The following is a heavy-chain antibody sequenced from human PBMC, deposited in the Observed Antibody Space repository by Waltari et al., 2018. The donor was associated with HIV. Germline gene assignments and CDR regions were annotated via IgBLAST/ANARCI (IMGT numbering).Heavy chain of an antibody. CDR3: ASASRDTAMGAFDI. V-gene: IGHV1-69*01. Sequence: QVQPVQSGAEVKKPGSSVKVSCKASGGTFSNSAINWVRQAPGQGLEWMGGIIPIFGSPNYAQKFQGRVTITADDSTSTVYMRLSSLRSEDTAVYYCASASRDTAMGAFDIWGQGTMVTVSS. CDR2: IIPIFGSP. D-gene: IGHD5-18*01. J-gene: IGHJ3*02. CDR1: GGTFSNSA.